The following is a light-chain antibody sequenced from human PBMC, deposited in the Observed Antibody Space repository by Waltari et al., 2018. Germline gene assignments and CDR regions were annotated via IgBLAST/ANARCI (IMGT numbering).Light chain of an antibody. CDR3: EQYDSAPLT. CDR1: QSVTSNK. J-gene: IGKJ4*01. CDR2: ATS. V-gene: IGKV3-20*01. Sequence: EIVLTQSPGTLSLSPGERATLSCRASQSVTSNKLAWYQQKPGQAPSLLIYATSTRATGIPDRFRGSGSGTDFTLTISGLGPDDFAVYYCEQYDSAPLTFGGGTKVEI.